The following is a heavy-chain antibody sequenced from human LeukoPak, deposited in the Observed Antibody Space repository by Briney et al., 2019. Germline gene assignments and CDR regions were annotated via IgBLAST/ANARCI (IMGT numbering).Heavy chain of an antibody. V-gene: IGHV4-39*06. J-gene: IGHJ3*01. Sequence: SETLSLTCTVSGGSISSYYWGWIRQPPGKGLEWIGSIYFSGTTYYNPSLKSRVTISRDTSKNEFALKLNSVTAADTATYYCARGELSVAFNVWAQGTMVTVSS. CDR3: ARGELSVAFNV. D-gene: IGHD2/OR15-2a*01. CDR2: IYFSGTT. CDR1: GGSISSYY.